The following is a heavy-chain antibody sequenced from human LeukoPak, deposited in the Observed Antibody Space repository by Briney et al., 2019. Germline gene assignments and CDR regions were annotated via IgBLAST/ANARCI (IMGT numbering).Heavy chain of an antibody. CDR1: GGSISSSSYY. Sequence: SETLSLTCTVSGGSISSSSYYWGWIRQPPGKGLEWIGSIYYSGSTYYNPSLKSRVTISVDTSKNQFSLKLSSVTAADTAVYYRARDPPRRGAPFRFDYWGQGTLVTVSS. J-gene: IGHJ4*02. V-gene: IGHV4-39*07. D-gene: IGHD1-26*01. CDR2: IYYSGST. CDR3: ARDPPRRGAPFRFDY.